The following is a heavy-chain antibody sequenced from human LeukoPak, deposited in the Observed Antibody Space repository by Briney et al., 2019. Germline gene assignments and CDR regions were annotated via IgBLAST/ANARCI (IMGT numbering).Heavy chain of an antibody. CDR1: RFTFSNYY. CDR3: ARGTWATLSYFYMDV. V-gene: IGHV3-74*01. D-gene: IGHD5-24*01. CDR2: INSDGSST. J-gene: IGHJ6*03. Sequence: QSGGSLRLSCAASRFTFSNYYMHWVRQAPGKGLVWVSHINSDGSSTTYADSVKGRFTISRDNAENTLYLQMNSLRAEDTAVYYCARGTWATLSYFYMDVWGKGTTVTVSS.